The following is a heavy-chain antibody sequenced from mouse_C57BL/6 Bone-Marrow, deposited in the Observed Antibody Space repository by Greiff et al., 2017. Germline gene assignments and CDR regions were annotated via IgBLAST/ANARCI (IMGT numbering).Heavy chain of an antibody. Sequence: QVQLQQPGAELVKPGASVKLSCKASGYTFTNYWMHWVKQRPGQGLEWIGMMHPNGGSPDYNEKFKSGATLSVDKSSRTAYMELSSLTAEDSAVYYCARSYDYDYYTMDYWGQGTSVTVSS. D-gene: IGHD2-4*01. CDR2: MHPNGGSP. CDR3: ARSYDYDYYTMDY. CDR1: GYTFTNYW. V-gene: IGHV1-64*01. J-gene: IGHJ4*01.